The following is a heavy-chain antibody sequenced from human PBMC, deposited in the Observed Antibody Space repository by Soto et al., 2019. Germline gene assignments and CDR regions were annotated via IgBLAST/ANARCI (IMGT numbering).Heavy chain of an antibody. D-gene: IGHD6-19*01. J-gene: IGHJ3*02. Sequence: GGSLRLSCAASGFTFSGSAMHWVRQASGKGLEWVGRIRSKANSYATAYAASVKGRFTISRDDSKNTAYLQMNSLKTEDTAVYYCTRLHSSGWSSDAFDIWGQGTMVTVSS. CDR2: IRSKANSYAT. V-gene: IGHV3-73*01. CDR1: GFTFSGSA. CDR3: TRLHSSGWSSDAFDI.